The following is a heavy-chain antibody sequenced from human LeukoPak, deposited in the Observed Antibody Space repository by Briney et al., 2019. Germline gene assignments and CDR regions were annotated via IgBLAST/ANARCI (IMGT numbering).Heavy chain of an antibody. D-gene: IGHD6-19*01. J-gene: IGHJ4*02. CDR2: INAGNGNT. V-gene: IGHV1-3*01. CDR3: ASSTHSSGWQTYYFDY. Sequence: ASVKVSCKASGYTFTSYAMHWVRQAPGQRLEWMGWINAGNGNTKYSQKFQGRVTITRDTSASTAYTELSSLRSEDTAVYYCASSTHSSGWQTYYFDYWGQGTLVTVSS. CDR1: GYTFTSYA.